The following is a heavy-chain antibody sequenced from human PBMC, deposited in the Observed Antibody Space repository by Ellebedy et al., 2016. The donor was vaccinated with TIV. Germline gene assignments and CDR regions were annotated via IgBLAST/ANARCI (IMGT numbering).Heavy chain of an antibody. V-gene: IGHV1-8*01. CDR2: MNPNSGNT. D-gene: IGHD1-1*01. J-gene: IGHJ5*02. CDR3: ARDTTGTTEFDP. CDR1: GYTFTSYD. Sequence: ASVKVSCKASGYTFTSYDINWVRQATGQGLEWMGWMNPNSGNTGYAQKFQGRVTMTRNTSISTAYMELSSLRSEDTAVYYCARDTTGTTEFDPWGQGTLVTVSS.